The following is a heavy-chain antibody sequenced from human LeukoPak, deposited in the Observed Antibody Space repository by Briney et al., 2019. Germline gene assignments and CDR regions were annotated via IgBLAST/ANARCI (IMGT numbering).Heavy chain of an antibody. CDR2: IYSGADT. CDR3: ARGAAGGSGGIDY. CDR1: GFIVSSNH. D-gene: IGHD6-13*01. V-gene: IGHV3-53*01. J-gene: IGHJ4*02. Sequence: GGSLRLSCAASGFIVSSNHMSWVRQPPGKGLEWVSIIYSGADTYYADSVKGRFTVSRDNSKNTVYLQMNSLRAEDTAVYYCARGAAGGSGGIDYWGQGTLVTVSS.